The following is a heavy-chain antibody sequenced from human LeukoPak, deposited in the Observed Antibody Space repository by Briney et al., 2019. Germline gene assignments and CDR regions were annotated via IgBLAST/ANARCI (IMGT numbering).Heavy chain of an antibody. D-gene: IGHD6-13*01. CDR1: GYTLTELS. CDR3: ATDSSLYSSSWTDLDY. CDR2: FDPEDGET. V-gene: IGHV1-24*01. Sequence: PSVKVSCKVSGYTLTELSMHWVRQAPGKGLEWMGGFDPEDGETIYAQKFQGRVTMTEDTSTDTAYMELSSLRSEDTAVYYCATDSSLYSSSWTDLDYWGQGTLVTVSS. J-gene: IGHJ4*02.